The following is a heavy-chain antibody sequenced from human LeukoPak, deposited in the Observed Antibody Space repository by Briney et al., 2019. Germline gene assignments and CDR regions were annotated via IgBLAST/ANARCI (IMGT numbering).Heavy chain of an antibody. D-gene: IGHD3-10*01. CDR2: IIPIFGTA. Sequence: ASVKVSCKVSGYSLTELAIHWVRQAPGQGLEWMGGIIPIFGTANYAQKFQGRVTITADESTSTAYMELSSLRSEDTAVYYCAREAITMVRGEDPTYYMDVWGKGTTVTVSS. V-gene: IGHV1-69*13. J-gene: IGHJ6*03. CDR1: GYSLTELA. CDR3: AREAITMVRGEDPTYYMDV.